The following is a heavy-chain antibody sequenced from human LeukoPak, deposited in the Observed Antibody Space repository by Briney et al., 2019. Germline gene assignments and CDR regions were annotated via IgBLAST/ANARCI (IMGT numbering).Heavy chain of an antibody. J-gene: IGHJ6*02. CDR3: AKWLAAAGIYGMDG. D-gene: IGHD6-13*01. V-gene: IGHV3-23*01. Sequence: GGSLRLSCAASGFTFSSYAMSWVRQAPGKGLEWVSAISGSGGSTYYADSVKGRFTISRDNSKNTLYLQMNSLRAEDTAVYYCAKWLAAAGIYGMDGWGQGTTVTGSS. CDR2: ISGSGGST. CDR1: GFTFSSYA.